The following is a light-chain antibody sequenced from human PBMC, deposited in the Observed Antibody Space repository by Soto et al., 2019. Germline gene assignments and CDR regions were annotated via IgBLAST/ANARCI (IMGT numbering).Light chain of an antibody. CDR3: QQYGSSPLLT. Sequence: EIVLTQSPGTLSLSPGERATLSCRASQSVSSSYLAWYQQKPGQAPRLLIYGASSRATGIPDRFSGSGSGTDFTLTISRLAPEDCAVYYCQQYGSSPLLTFGGGTKVEIK. CDR2: GAS. J-gene: IGKJ4*01. V-gene: IGKV3-20*01. CDR1: QSVSSSY.